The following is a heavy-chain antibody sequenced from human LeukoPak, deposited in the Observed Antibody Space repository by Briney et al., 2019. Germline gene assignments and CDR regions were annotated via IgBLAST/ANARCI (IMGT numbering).Heavy chain of an antibody. CDR2: IYHSGST. Sequence: SETLSLTCTVSGYSISSGYYWGWIRQPPGKGLEWIGSIYHSGSTYYNPSLKSRVTISVDTSKNQFSLKLSSVTAADTAVYYCARDEGTGTFFDYWGQGTLVTVSS. CDR3: ARDEGTGTFFDY. CDR1: GYSISSGYY. J-gene: IGHJ4*02. D-gene: IGHD1-1*01. V-gene: IGHV4-38-2*02.